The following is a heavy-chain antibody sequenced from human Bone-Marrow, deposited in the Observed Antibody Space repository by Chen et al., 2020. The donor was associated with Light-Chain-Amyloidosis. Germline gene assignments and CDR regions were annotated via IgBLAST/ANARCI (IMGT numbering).Heavy chain of an antibody. CDR1: GGTFSSYA. V-gene: IGHV1-69*01. CDR2: IIPIFGTA. CDR3: AREGGTYYYDSSGNNWFDP. Sequence: QVQLVQSGAEVKKPGSSVKVSCKASGGTFSSYAISWVRQAPGQGLEWMGGIIPIFGTANYAQKFQGRVTITADESTSTAYMELSSLRSEDTAVYYCAREGGTYYYDSSGNNWFDPWGQGTLVTVSS. J-gene: IGHJ5*02. D-gene: IGHD3-22*01.